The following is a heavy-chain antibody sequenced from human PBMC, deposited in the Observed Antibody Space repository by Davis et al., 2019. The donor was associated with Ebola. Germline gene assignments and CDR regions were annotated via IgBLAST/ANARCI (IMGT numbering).Heavy chain of an antibody. J-gene: IGHJ3*02. CDR1: GYTFTSYY. CDR3: ARDGSGGSYKDDAFDI. D-gene: IGHD3-10*01. V-gene: IGHV1-46*01. CDR2: INPSGGST. Sequence: AASVKVSCKASGYTFTSYYMHWVRQAPGQGFEWMGIINPSGGSTSYAQKFQGRVTMTRDTSTSTVYMELSSLRSEDTAVYYCARDGSGGSYKDDAFDIWGQGTMVTVSS.